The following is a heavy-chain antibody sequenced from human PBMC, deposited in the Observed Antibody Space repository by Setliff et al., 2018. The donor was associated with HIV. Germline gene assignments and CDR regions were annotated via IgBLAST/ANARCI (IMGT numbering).Heavy chain of an antibody. V-gene: IGHV1-2*02. D-gene: IGHD1-20*01. CDR2: INPNSGDT. CDR1: GYTFTGYY. CDR3: ARDRRAYTLLYYYYYMDV. J-gene: IGHJ6*03. Sequence: ASVKVSCKASGYTFTGYYIHWVRQAPGQGLEWMGWINPNSGDTNYAQKLQGRVTMTTDTSTSTAYMELRSLRSDDTAVYYCARDRRAYTLLYYYYYMDVWGKGTTVTVSS.